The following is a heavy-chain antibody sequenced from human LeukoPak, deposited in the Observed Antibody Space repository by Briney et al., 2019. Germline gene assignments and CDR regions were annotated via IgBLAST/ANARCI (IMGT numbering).Heavy chain of an antibody. V-gene: IGHV3-30-3*01. J-gene: IGHJ4*02. D-gene: IGHD5-24*01. Sequence: GGSLRLSCAASGFTFSSYAMHWVRQAPGKGLEWVAVISYDGSDKYYADSVKGRFTISRDNSKNTLYLQMNSLRAEDTAVYYCARDPGDGYNYFDYWGQGTLVTVSS. CDR3: ARDPGDGYNYFDY. CDR2: ISYDGSDK. CDR1: GFTFSSYA.